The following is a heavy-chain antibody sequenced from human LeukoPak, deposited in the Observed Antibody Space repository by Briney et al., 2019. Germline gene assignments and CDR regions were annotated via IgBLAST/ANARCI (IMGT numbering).Heavy chain of an antibody. CDR2: IIPILGIA. Sequence: SVKVSCKASGGTFSSYAISWVRQAPGQGLEWMGRIIPILGIANYAQKFQGRVTTTADKSTSTAYMELSSLRSEDTAVYYCATGFSTVTTDDYWGQGTLATVSS. CDR3: ATGFSTVTTDDY. J-gene: IGHJ4*02. V-gene: IGHV1-69*04. D-gene: IGHD4-17*01. CDR1: GGTFSSYA.